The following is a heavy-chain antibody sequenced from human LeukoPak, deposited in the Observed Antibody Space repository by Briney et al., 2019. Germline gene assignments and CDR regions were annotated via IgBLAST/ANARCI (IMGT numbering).Heavy chain of an antibody. CDR3: AGGSYPDWFDP. V-gene: IGHV4-61*02. D-gene: IGHD1-26*01. J-gene: IGHJ5*02. CDR1: GGSISSGSYY. Sequence: PSQTLSLTCTVSGGSISSGSYYWSWMRQPAGKGLEWIGRIYTSGSTNYNPSLKSRVTISVDTSKNQFSLKLSSVTAADTAVYYCAGGSYPDWFDPWGQGTLVTVSS. CDR2: IYTSGST.